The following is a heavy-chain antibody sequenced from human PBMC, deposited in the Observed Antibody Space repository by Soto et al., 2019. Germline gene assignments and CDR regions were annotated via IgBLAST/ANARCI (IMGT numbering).Heavy chain of an antibody. D-gene: IGHD3-9*01. CDR2: ISAYNGNT. CDR1: GYTFTSYG. Sequence: ASVKVSCKASGYTFTSYGISWVRQAPGQGLEWMGWISAYNGNTNYAQKLQGRVTMTTDTSTSTAYMELRSLRSDDTAVYYCAISVRYFDWTIPLAYWGQGTLVTVSS. J-gene: IGHJ4*02. V-gene: IGHV1-18*01. CDR3: AISVRYFDWTIPLAY.